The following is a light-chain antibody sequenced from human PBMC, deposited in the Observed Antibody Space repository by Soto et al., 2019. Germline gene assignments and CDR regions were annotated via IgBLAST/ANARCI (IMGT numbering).Light chain of an antibody. Sequence: DIQMTQSPSALSASVGDTVTITCRASQSVRGWLAWYQQRPGKAPKLLIYDVSAVPRGVPPRFSGSGSGTQFTLTISGLQPDDFATYYCQQDESFSATFGPGTKVDIK. CDR2: DVS. V-gene: IGKV1-5*01. CDR1: QSVRGW. CDR3: QQDESFSAT. J-gene: IGKJ1*01.